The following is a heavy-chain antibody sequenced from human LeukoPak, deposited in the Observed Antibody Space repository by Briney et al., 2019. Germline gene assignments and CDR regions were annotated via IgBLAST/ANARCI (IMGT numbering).Heavy chain of an antibody. CDR1: GATFSSCT. Sequence: ASVTLSCNSSGATFSSCTISWVRQGHAQGLGLVGRLIPILGIANYAQKFQGRVTITADKSTSTAYMELSSLRSDDTAVYCCARRYFGSGSYYTDYWGQGTLVTVSS. J-gene: IGHJ4*02. CDR2: LIPILGIA. D-gene: IGHD3-10*01. V-gene: IGHV1-69*02. CDR3: ARRYFGSGSYYTDY.